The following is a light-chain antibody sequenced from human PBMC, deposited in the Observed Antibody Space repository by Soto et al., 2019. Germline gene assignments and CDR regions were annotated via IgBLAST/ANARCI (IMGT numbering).Light chain of an antibody. CDR3: QVWGSGRADVV. J-gene: IGLJ2*01. CDR1: NIGSRS. V-gene: IGLV3-21*04. CDR2: YDR. Sequence: SYELTQPPSVSVAPGRTATITCWGNNIGSRSVHWYQQMSGQAPLLVIYYDRDRPSGIPERFSGSNSGNTATLTINRVQAGDEADYYCQVWGSGRADVVFGGGTKVTVL.